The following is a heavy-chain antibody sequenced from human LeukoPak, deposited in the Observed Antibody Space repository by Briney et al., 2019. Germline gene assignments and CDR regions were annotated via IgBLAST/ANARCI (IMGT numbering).Heavy chain of an antibody. J-gene: IGHJ4*02. D-gene: IGHD1-26*01. CDR1: GFTFSSYS. CDR3: AWDLYYFDY. V-gene: IGHV3-48*01. Sequence: GGSLRLSCAASGFTFSSYSMNWVRQAPGKGLEWVSYISGSSSTIYYADSVKGRFTISRDNAKNSLYLQMNSLRAEDMAVYYCAWDLYYFDYWGQGTLVTVSS. CDR2: ISGSSSTI.